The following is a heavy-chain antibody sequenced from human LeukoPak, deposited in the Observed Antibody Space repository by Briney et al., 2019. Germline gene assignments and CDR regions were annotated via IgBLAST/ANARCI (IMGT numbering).Heavy chain of an antibody. Sequence: GGSLRLSCAASGFTFSSYSMNWVRQAPGKGLEWGSYISSSSRTIYYADSVKGRFTSSRDNAKNSLYLQMNSLRDEDTAVYYCAREDAQDYYDSSGYYDYWGQGTLVTVSS. CDR1: GFTFSSYS. CDR2: ISSSSRTI. J-gene: IGHJ4*02. V-gene: IGHV3-48*02. CDR3: AREDAQDYYDSSGYYDY. D-gene: IGHD3-22*01.